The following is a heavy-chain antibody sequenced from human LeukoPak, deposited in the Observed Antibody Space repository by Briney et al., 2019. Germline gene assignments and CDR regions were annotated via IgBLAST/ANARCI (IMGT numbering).Heavy chain of an antibody. Sequence: PGGSLRLSCVASGFSLSGYWMYWVRQAPGKGLMYISRNNGDGSTTNYADVVKGRFTISRDNAKNSLYLQMNSLRAEDTAVYYCARIVGAPIDYWGQGTLVTVSS. CDR1: GFSLSGYW. J-gene: IGHJ4*02. CDR2: NNGDGSTT. D-gene: IGHD1-26*01. CDR3: ARIVGAPIDY. V-gene: IGHV3-74*01.